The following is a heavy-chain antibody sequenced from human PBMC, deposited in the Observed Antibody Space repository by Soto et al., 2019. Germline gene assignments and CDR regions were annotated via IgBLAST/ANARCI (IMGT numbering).Heavy chain of an antibody. Sequence: ASVKVSCKASGYTFTSYAMNWVRQAPGQGLEWMGWININTGNPTYAQGFTGRFVFSLDTSVSTAYLQICSLKAEDTAVYYCASRAYYDFWSGYQNYYYYGMDVWGQGTTVTVSS. V-gene: IGHV7-4-1*01. D-gene: IGHD3-3*01. CDR3: ASRAYYDFWSGYQNYYYYGMDV. CDR1: GYTFTSYA. CDR2: ININTGNP. J-gene: IGHJ6*02.